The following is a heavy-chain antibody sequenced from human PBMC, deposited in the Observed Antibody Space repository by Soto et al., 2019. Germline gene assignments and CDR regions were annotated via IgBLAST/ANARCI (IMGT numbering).Heavy chain of an antibody. CDR3: AKFYYGSSGYYYKGHYFDY. V-gene: IGHV3-23*01. CDR2: ISGSGGST. J-gene: IGHJ4*02. Sequence: EVQLLESGGGLVQPGGSLRLSCAASGFTFSSYAMSWVRQAPGKGLEWGSVISGSGGSTYYADSVKGRFTISRDNSKNTLYLQRNSLRAEDTAVHYCAKFYYGSSGYYYKGHYFDYWGQGTLVTVSS. CDR1: GFTFSSYA. D-gene: IGHD3-22*01.